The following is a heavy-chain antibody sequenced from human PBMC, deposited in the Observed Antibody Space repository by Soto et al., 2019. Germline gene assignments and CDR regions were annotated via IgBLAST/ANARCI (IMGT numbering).Heavy chain of an antibody. D-gene: IGHD3-16*02. CDR1: GFTFSSYW. CDR3: ARVYYDYIWGSYLLNY. J-gene: IGHJ4*02. CDR2: IKQDESEK. V-gene: IGHV3-7*01. Sequence: EVQLVESGGGLVQPGGSLRLSCAASGFTFSSYWMTWVRQAPGKGLEWVANIKQDESEKYYLDSVKGRFTISRDNAKNSLYLQMNSLRADDTAVYYCARVYYDYIWGSYLLNYCSQGTLGTVSS.